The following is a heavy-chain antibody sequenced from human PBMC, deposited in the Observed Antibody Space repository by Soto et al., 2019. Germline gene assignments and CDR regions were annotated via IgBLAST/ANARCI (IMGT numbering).Heavy chain of an antibody. J-gene: IGHJ6*02. D-gene: IGHD6-13*01. CDR1: GFTFSSYA. Sequence: GGSLRLSCAASGFTFSSYAMPWVRQAPGKGLEWVAVISYDGSNKYYADSVKGRFTISRDNSKNTLYLQMNSLRAEDTAVYYWARDQRSNHGWQQLVTYVDFYYGMDVCGQGTTVTVSS. V-gene: IGHV3-30-3*01. CDR3: ARDQRSNHGWQQLVTYVDFYYGMDV. CDR2: ISYDGSNK.